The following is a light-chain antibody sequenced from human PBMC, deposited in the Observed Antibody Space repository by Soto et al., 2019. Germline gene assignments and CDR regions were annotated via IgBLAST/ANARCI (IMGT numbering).Light chain of an antibody. CDR1: QSFRGL. CDR2: DAY. CDR3: QQFGNSPIT. Sequence: EVVLTQSPVTLSLSPGERATLSCRASQSFRGLLAWYQQKPGQAPRLLIYDAYNRATGIPPRFSGSGSGTDFSLTTSSLEPEDSAVYYCQQFGNSPITFGQGTRLEIK. V-gene: IGKV3-11*01. J-gene: IGKJ5*01.